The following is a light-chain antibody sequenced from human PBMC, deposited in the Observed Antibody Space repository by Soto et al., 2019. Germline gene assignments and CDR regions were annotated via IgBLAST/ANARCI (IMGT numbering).Light chain of an antibody. V-gene: IGKV1-5*01. CDR1: QNINNW. Sequence: DIQMTQSPSTLSASIGGRVTITCRAIQNINNWIALDQQKPGKAPKFLIYDASTLEIGVPSRFSCSGFGTEFSLTISSLQPEDFGGYYCQHMRTFGQGTKVDMK. CDR2: DAS. CDR3: QHMRT. J-gene: IGKJ1*01.